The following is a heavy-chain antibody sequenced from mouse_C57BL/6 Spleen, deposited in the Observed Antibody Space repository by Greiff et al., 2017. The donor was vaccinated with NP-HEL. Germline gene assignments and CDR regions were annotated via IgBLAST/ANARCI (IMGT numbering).Heavy chain of an antibody. CDR3: TRFRPYDGYYNFDY. Sequence: QVQLQQSGAELVRPGASVTLSCKASGYTFTDYEMHWVKQTPVHGLEWIGAIDPETGGTAYNQKFKGKAILTADKSSSTAYMELRSLTSEDSAVYYCTRFRPYDGYYNFDYWGQGTTLTVSS. CDR2: IDPETGGT. J-gene: IGHJ2*01. CDR1: GYTFTDYE. D-gene: IGHD2-3*01. V-gene: IGHV1-15*01.